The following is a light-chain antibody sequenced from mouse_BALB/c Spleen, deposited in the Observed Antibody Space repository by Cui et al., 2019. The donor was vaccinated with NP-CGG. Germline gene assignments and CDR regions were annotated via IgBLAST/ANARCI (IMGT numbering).Light chain of an antibody. CDR1: TGAVTTSNY. V-gene: IGLV1*01. J-gene: IGLJ1*01. CDR2: GTN. CDR3: ALWYSNHWV. Sequence: QAVVTQESALTTSPGETVTLTCRSSTGAVTTSNYANWVQEKPDHLFTGLMGGTNNRAPGVPARFSGSLIGDKAALTITGAQTEYEAIYFCALWYSNHWVFGGGTKLTVL.